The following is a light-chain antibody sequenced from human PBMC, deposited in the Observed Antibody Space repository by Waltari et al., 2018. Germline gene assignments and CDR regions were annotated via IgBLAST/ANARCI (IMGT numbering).Light chain of an antibody. CDR3: SSYTTSSAPGV. J-gene: IGLJ1*01. Sequence: QSALTQPASVSGSPGQSITISCSGTDSDVGAYDFVSWHQQHPHKPPHLIIYEVSNRPSGISNRFSASKSGNTASLTISGLQAEDEADYYCSSYTTSSAPGVFGTGTRVTVL. CDR1: DSDVGAYDF. CDR2: EVS. V-gene: IGLV2-14*01.